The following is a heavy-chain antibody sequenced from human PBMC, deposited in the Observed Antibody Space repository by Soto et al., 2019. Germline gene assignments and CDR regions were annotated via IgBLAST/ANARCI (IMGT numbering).Heavy chain of an antibody. J-gene: IGHJ4*02. Sequence: QLQLHESGPGLVKPSETLSLTCAGSGDSMSSSGYYWGWIRQPPGKGLEWIGSIYYSGSTYYNPSLQRRVAKSVDTSKNQFSLKLTTVTAADTAIYYCARRTVNIRTFYSGLKTHCFDYWGQGAPDTVSS. CDR2: IYYSGST. CDR1: GDSMSSSGYY. D-gene: IGHD6-19*01. CDR3: ARRTVNIRTFYSGLKTHCFDY. V-gene: IGHV4-39*01.